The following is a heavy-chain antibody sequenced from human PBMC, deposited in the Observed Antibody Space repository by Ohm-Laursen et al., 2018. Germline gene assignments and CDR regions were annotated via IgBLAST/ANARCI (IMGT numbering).Heavy chain of an antibody. CDR3: ARGFSGWWGRIDY. V-gene: IGHV4-34*01. D-gene: IGHD6-19*01. CDR1: GGSFSGYY. Sequence: GTLSLTCPVYGGSFSGYYWNWIRQPPGKGLEWIGEINHSRSTKYNSSFKSRVTISVDTSKNQFSLKLSSVTAADTAVYYCARGFSGWWGRIDYWGQGILATVSS. J-gene: IGHJ4*02. CDR2: INHSRST.